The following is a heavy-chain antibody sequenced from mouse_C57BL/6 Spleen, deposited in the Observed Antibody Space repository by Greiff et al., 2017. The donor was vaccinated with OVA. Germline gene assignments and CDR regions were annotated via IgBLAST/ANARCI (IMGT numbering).Heavy chain of an antibody. CDR3: ARCGFDY. V-gene: IGHV1-82*01. Sequence: QVQLKESGPELVKPGASVKISCKASGYAFSSSWMNWVQQRPGKGLEWIGRIYPGDGDTNYNGKFKGKATLTADKSSSTAYMQLSSLTSEDSAVYFCARCGFDYWGKGTTLTVSS. CDR2: IYPGDGDT. CDR1: GYAFSSSW. J-gene: IGHJ2*01.